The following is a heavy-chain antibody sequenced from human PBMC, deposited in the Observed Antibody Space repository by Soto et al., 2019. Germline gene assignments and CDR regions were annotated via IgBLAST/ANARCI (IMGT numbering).Heavy chain of an antibody. D-gene: IGHD3-9*01. Sequence: HPGGSLRLSCAASGFTFSSYGMHWFRQAPGKGLEWVAVISYDGSNKYYADSVKGRFTISRDNSKNTLYLQMNSLRAEDTAVYYCAKTDGYDILTGLHLDYWGQGTLVTVSS. CDR3: AKTDGYDILTGLHLDY. J-gene: IGHJ4*02. CDR2: ISYDGSNK. V-gene: IGHV3-30*18. CDR1: GFTFSSYG.